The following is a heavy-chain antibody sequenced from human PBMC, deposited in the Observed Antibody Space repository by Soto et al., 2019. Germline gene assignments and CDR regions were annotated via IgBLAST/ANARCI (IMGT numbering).Heavy chain of an antibody. Sequence: GGSLRLSCAASGFTFSSYGMHWVRQAPGKGLEWVAVIWYDGSNKYYADSVKGRFTISRDNSKNTLYLQMNSLRAEDTAVYYCARVVPAAISYYYMDVWGKGTTVTVSS. CDR2: IWYDGSNK. CDR3: ARVVPAAISYYYMDV. CDR1: GFTFSSYG. V-gene: IGHV3-33*01. D-gene: IGHD2-2*01. J-gene: IGHJ6*03.